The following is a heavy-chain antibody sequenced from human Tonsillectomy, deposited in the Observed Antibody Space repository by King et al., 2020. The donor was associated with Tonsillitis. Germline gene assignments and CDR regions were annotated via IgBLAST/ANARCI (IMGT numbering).Heavy chain of an antibody. CDR2: VHYSGSS. Sequence: QLQESGPGLVKPSETLSLTCTVSGGSISSYYYYWIRQPPGKGLECIGFVHYSGSSRYNPSLGSRVTISVDKSKNRFSLNLSSVTAAEPAVYYCAKSDYYYYYSMDVWGQGTTVTVSS. CDR3: AKSDYYYYYSMDV. J-gene: IGHJ6*03. V-gene: IGHV4-59*08. CDR1: GGSISSYY.